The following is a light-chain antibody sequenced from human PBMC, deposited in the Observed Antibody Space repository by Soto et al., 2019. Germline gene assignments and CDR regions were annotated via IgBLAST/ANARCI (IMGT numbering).Light chain of an antibody. CDR1: SSNIGTRS. CDR2: TND. V-gene: IGLV1-44*01. Sequence: QSVLTQPPSASGTPGQTVTISCSGSSSNIGTRSVHWDKHLPGTAPKPLIYTNDQRPSVVPDRFSGSKSGTSGSLAISGLESEDEDDYYCAVWDVSLNGHVFGAGTKLTVL. J-gene: IGLJ1*01. CDR3: AVWDVSLNGHV.